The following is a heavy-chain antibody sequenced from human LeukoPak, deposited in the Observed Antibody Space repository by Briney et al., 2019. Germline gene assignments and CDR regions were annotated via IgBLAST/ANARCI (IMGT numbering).Heavy chain of an antibody. CDR3: ARDLHYYDSSGRSGPNWFDP. V-gene: IGHV4-4*07. CDR1: YYSISSVYY. D-gene: IGHD3-22*01. J-gene: IGHJ5*02. Sequence: PSETPSLTCSVSYYSISSVYYWGWIRQPAGKGLEWIGRIYTSGSTNYNPSLKSRVTISVDTSKNQFSLKLSSVTAADTAVYYCARDLHYYDSSGRSGPNWFDPWGQGTLVTVSS. CDR2: IYTSGST.